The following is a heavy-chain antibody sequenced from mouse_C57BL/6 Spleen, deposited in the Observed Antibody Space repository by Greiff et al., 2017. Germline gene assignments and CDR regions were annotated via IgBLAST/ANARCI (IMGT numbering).Heavy chain of an antibody. J-gene: IGHJ2*01. CDR3: ARRPDYYGYYVGY. CDR1: GYTFTRYW. CDR2: IYPGSGSN. Sequence: QVQLQQPGAELVKPGASVKMSCKASGYTFTRYWITWVQQRPGQGLEWIGDIYPGSGSNNYNEKFTSKATLTVDTSSSTAYMPLSSLTSEDSAVYYCARRPDYYGYYVGYWVQGTTLTVAS. D-gene: IGHD2-2*01. V-gene: IGHV1-55*01.